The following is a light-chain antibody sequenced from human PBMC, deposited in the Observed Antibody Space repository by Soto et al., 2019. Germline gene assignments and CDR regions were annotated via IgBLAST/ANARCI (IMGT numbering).Light chain of an antibody. CDR3: QHSYSTRT. J-gene: IGKJ1*01. V-gene: IGKV1-39*01. CDR2: AAS. Sequence: DIQMTQSPSSLSASIGDRVTISCRANQDIGAYVNWYQHKQGKAPRVLMYAASNLKSGVPPRFSGSGVGRDFTLTISDLQPEDFATYYCQHSYSTRTFGQGTKVERK. CDR1: QDIGAY.